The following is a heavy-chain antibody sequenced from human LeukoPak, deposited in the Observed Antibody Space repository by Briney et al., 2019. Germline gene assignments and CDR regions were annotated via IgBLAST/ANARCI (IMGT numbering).Heavy chain of an antibody. CDR1: GYTLTELS. J-gene: IGHJ4*02. V-gene: IGHV1-24*01. D-gene: IGHD2-15*01. CDR2: FDPEDGET. Sequence: ASVKVSCKVSGYTLTELSMHWVRQAPGKGLEWMGGFDPEDGETIYAQKFQGRVTMTEDASTDTAYMELSSLRSEDTAVYYCATQVYCSGGSCYPATFDYWGQGTLVTVSS. CDR3: ATQVYCSGGSCYPATFDY.